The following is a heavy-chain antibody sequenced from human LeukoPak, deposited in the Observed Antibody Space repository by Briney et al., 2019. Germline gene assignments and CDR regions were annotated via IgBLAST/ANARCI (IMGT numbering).Heavy chain of an antibody. CDR3: ARAPSEIGGYYPEYFRH. D-gene: IGHD3-22*01. V-gene: IGHV3-23*01. Sequence: PGGSLRLSCAASGFSFNSYVMTWVRQTPGKGLEWVSAISGSGTTTYYADSVKGRFTISRDNAKNTVSLQMNSLRAEDTGVYYCARAPSEIGGYYPEYFRHWGQGTLVTVSS. CDR2: ISGSGTTT. CDR1: GFSFNSYV. J-gene: IGHJ1*01.